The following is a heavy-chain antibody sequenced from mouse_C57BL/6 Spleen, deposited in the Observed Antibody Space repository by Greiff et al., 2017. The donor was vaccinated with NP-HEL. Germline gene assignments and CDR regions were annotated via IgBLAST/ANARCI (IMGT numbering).Heavy chain of an antibody. CDR1: GFTFNDYY. Sequence: EVQLVESEGGLVQPGSSMKLSCTASGFTFNDYYMAWVRQVPEKGLEWVANINYDGSCTYYLDSLKSRFIISRDNAKNTLYLQLSRLKSEDTATYYCARANFLYAMECWGQGTTVTVSS. CDR3: ARANFLYAMEC. J-gene: IGHJ4*01. V-gene: IGHV5-16*01. CDR2: INYDGSCT. D-gene: IGHD4-1*01.